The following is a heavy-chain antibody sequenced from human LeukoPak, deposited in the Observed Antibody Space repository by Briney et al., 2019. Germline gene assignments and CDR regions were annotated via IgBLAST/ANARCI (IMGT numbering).Heavy chain of an antibody. V-gene: IGHV4-39*07. CDR3: AKGIAVAGYEDYFDY. CDR2: IYYSGST. J-gene: IGHJ4*02. CDR1: GGSISSGGYY. Sequence: SQTLSLTCTVSGGSISSGGYYWGWIRQPPGKGLEWIGSIYYSGSTYYNPSLKSRVTISVDTSKNQFSLKLSSVTAADTAVYYCAKGIAVAGYEDYFDYWGQGTLVTVSS. D-gene: IGHD6-19*01.